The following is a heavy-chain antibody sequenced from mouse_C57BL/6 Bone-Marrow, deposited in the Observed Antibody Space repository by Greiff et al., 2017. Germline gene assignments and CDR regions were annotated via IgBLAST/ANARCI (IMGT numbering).Heavy chain of an antibody. CDR2: IWRGGST. Sequence: VQLQESGPGLVQPSQSLSITCTVSGFSLTSYGVHWVRQSPGKGLEWLGVIWRGGSTDYNAAFMSRLSITKDNSKSQVFFKMNSLQADDTAIYYCAKRGNYYGSSGFAYWGQGTLVTVSA. CDR3: AKRGNYYGSSGFAY. CDR1: GFSLTSYG. V-gene: IGHV2-5*01. J-gene: IGHJ3*01. D-gene: IGHD1-1*01.